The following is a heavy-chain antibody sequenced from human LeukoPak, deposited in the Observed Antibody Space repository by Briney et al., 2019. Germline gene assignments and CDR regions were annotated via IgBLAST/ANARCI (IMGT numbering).Heavy chain of an antibody. Sequence: PGGSLKLSCAASGFTFSSYWMHWVRQAPGKGLVWLSRLSTDGSSTSYADSVKGRFTISRDNAKNTLYLQMNSLRADDTAVYYCARDEDDSSGYKRFAYWGQGTLVTVSS. J-gene: IGHJ4*02. V-gene: IGHV3-74*01. CDR3: ARDEDDSSGYKRFAY. CDR2: LSTDGSST. CDR1: GFTFSSYW. D-gene: IGHD3-22*01.